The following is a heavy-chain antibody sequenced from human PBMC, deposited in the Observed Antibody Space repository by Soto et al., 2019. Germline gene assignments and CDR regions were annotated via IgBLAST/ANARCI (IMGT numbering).Heavy chain of an antibody. CDR1: GITFSTYG. J-gene: IGHJ2*01. CDR3: ARMEGIAWYFDL. D-gene: IGHD2-21*01. CDR2: ISYDGSTK. V-gene: IGHV3-30*03. Sequence: QVQLVESGGGVVQPGRSLRLSCVASGITFSTYGMHWVRQAPGKGLEWVGVISYDGSTKYYADSVKGRFTISRDNSKDTVYLHMNSLRPGDTAFDYCARMEGIAWYFDLWGSGTLVTVSS.